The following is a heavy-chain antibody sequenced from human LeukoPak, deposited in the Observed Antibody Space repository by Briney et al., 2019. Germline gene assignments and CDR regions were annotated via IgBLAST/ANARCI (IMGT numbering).Heavy chain of an antibody. CDR3: ARTYYYGSGRAYDAFDI. J-gene: IGHJ3*02. CDR2: IYHSGST. Sequence: PSETLSLTCAVYGGSFSGYYWSWVRQPPGKGLEWIGEIYHSGSTNYSPSLKSRVTMSVDTSKNQFSLKLSSVTAADTAVYYCARTYYYGSGRAYDAFDIWGQGTMVTVSS. V-gene: IGHV4-34*01. CDR1: GGSFSGYY. D-gene: IGHD3-10*01.